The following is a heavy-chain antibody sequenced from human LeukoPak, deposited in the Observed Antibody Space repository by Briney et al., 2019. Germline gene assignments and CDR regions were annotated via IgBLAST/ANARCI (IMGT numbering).Heavy chain of an antibody. Sequence: PGGSLRLSCAASGFTVSSNYMSWVRPAPGKGLEWVSVIYSGGSTYYVDSVKGRFTISRDNSKNTLYLQMNSLRAEDTAVYYCASSTVGYYSMDVWGQGTAVTVSS. CDR3: ASSTVGYYSMDV. J-gene: IGHJ6*02. D-gene: IGHD4-11*01. CDR2: IYSGGST. CDR1: GFTVSSNY. V-gene: IGHV3-53*01.